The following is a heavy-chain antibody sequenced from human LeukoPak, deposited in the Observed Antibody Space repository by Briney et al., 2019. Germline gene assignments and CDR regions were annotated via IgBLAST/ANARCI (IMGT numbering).Heavy chain of an antibody. CDR2: ISGSGGST. CDR1: GFTFSSYA. CDR3: AKDLRMATVTYFDY. D-gene: IGHD4-11*01. J-gene: IGHJ4*02. V-gene: IGHV3-23*01. Sequence: GGSLRLSCVASGFTFSSYAMSWVRQAPGKGLEWVSGISGSGGSTYYTDSVKGRFTISRDNSKNTLYLQMNSLRAEDTAVYYCAKDLRMATVTYFDYWGQGTLVTVSS.